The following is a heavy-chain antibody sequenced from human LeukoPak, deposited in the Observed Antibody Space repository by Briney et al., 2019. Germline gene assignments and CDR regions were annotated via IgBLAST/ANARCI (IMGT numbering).Heavy chain of an antibody. V-gene: IGHV3-7*03. Sequence: GGSLRLSCAASGFTFSSYWMSWVRQAPGKGLEWVANIKQDGSEKYYVDSVKGRFTISRDNAKNSLYLQMNSLRAEDTAVYYCARDGPKIPGIAAAGTGSFDYWGQGTLVTVSS. CDR3: ARDGPKIPGIAAAGTGSFDY. D-gene: IGHD6-13*01. J-gene: IGHJ4*02. CDR2: IKQDGSEK. CDR1: GFTFSSYW.